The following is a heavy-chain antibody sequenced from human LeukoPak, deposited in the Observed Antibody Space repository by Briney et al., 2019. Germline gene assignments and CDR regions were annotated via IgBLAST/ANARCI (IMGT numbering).Heavy chain of an antibody. Sequence: SVKVSCKASGGTFSSYAISWVRQAPGQGLEWMGRIIPICGIANYAQKLQGRVTITADKSTSTAYMELSSLRSEDTAVYYCARALVATRVYNLGSYFDYWGQGTLVTVSS. CDR1: GGTFSSYA. V-gene: IGHV1-69*04. D-gene: IGHD5-12*01. J-gene: IGHJ4*02. CDR3: ARALVATRVYNLGSYFDY. CDR2: IIPICGIA.